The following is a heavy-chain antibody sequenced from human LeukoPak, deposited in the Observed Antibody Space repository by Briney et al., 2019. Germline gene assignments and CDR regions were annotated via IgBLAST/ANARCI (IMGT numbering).Heavy chain of an antibody. V-gene: IGHV3-30-3*01. CDR3: ARGGWAGDGYRYGRDYFDY. CDR1: GFTVSSNY. Sequence: GGSLRLSCAASGFTVSSNYMSWVRQAPGKGLEWVAVISYDGSNKYYADSVKGRFTISRDNSKNTLYLQMNSLRAEDTAVYYCARGGWAGDGYRYGRDYFDYWGQGTLVTVSS. D-gene: IGHD5-24*01. CDR2: ISYDGSNK. J-gene: IGHJ4*02.